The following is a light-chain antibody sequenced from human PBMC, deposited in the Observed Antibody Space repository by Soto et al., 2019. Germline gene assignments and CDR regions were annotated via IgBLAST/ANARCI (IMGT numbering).Light chain of an antibody. Sequence: QSALTLPASVSGSPGQSVTISCSGSDIGNYNLVSWYQHLPGRAPKLLIFEVTMRPSGISDRFSGSKSASTASLTISGLQAEDEGDYYCASYAGSRTYVFGSGTKSPX. J-gene: IGLJ1*01. CDR1: SDIGNYNL. V-gene: IGLV2-23*02. CDR2: EVT. CDR3: ASYAGSRTYV.